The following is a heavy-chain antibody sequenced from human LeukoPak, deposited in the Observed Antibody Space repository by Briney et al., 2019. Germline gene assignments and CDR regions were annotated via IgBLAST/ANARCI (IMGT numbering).Heavy chain of an antibody. Sequence: SETLSLTCTLSGGSISRSSYYWGWVRQPPGKGLEWNGSIWYNGSTYYNPSRKGRVTVSVDTSKNQFSLKLSSVTAADTAVYYCARAINDYDILTGYPYNWFDPWGQGALVTVSS. CDR2: IWYNGST. V-gene: IGHV4-39*07. J-gene: IGHJ5*02. CDR3: ARAINDYDILTGYPYNWFDP. CDR1: GGSISRSSYY. D-gene: IGHD3-9*01.